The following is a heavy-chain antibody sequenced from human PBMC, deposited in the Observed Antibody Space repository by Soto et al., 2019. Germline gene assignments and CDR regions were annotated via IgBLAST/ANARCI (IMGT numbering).Heavy chain of an antibody. D-gene: IGHD1-26*01. CDR3: AKDGSHNFDY. V-gene: IGHV3-30*18. CDR2: MSYDGSNE. Sequence: QVQLVESGGGVVQPGRSLRLSCADSGFTFSHYAMHWVRQAPGKGLEWVALMSYDGSNEYYADCVKGRFTISRDNSKNTLYLQMNSLRAEDTAVYYCAKDGSHNFDYWGQGTLVTVSS. CDR1: GFTFSHYA. J-gene: IGHJ4*02.